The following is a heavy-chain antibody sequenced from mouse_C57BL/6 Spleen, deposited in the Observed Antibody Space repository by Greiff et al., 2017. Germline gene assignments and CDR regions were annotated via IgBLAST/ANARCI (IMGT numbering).Heavy chain of an antibody. J-gene: IGHJ2*01. V-gene: IGHV5-17*01. CDR3: ARRDLDY. CDR1: GFTFSDYG. Sequence: EVQVVESGGGLVKPGGSLKLSCAASGFTFSDYGMHWVRQAPEKGLEWVAYISGGSSTIYYADTVKGRFTISRDNAKNTLFLQMTSLRSEDTAMYYCARRDLDYWGQGTTLTVSS. CDR2: ISGGSSTI.